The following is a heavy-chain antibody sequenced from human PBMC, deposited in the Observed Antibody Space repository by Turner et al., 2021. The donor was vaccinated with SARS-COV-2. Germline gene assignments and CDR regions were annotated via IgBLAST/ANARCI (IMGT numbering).Heavy chain of an antibody. CDR1: GVTVSSNY. J-gene: IGHJ6*02. Sequence: EVQLVASGGVFIQPGGSLRLSCAASGVTVSSNYMSWVRQAPGKGLEWVSSIRSSSSYIYYADSVKGRFTISRDNAKNSLYLQLNSLRAEDTAVYYCATIAAAGPDFYYYYGMDVWGQGTTVTVSS. CDR3: ATIAAAGPDFYYYYGMDV. D-gene: IGHD6-13*01. V-gene: IGHV3-21*01. CDR2: IRSSSSYI.